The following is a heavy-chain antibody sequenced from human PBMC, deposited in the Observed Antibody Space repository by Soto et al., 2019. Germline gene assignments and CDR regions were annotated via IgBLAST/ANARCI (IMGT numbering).Heavy chain of an antibody. Sequence: QVQLVQSGAEVKKPGASVKVSCKTSGYTFTKYGISWVRQAPGQGLEWMGWISTYNGDTNYAQKFQGRVTMTTDTSTSTAYMELRSLRSDDTAVYDCASGWLQGRFAYWGKGTLVTVSS. CDR1: GYTFTKYG. V-gene: IGHV1-18*01. D-gene: IGHD5-12*01. J-gene: IGHJ4*02. CDR3: ASGWLQGRFAY. CDR2: ISTYNGDT.